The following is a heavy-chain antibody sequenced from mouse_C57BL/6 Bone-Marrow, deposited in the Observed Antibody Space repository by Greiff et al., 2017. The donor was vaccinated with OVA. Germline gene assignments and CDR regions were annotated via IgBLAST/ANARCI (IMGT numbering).Heavy chain of an antibody. V-gene: IGHV1-81*01. J-gene: IGHJ3*01. CDR2: IYPRSGNT. CDR1: GYTFTSSG. D-gene: IGHD2-2*01. CDR3: ARGVDYYGYDEGWSFAY. Sequence: QVQLQQSGAELARPGASVKLSCKASGYTFTSSGISWVKQRTGQGLEWIGEIYPRSGNTYYNEKFKGKATLTADKSSSTAYMELRSLTSEDSAVYFCARGVDYYGYDEGWSFAYWGQGTLVTVSA.